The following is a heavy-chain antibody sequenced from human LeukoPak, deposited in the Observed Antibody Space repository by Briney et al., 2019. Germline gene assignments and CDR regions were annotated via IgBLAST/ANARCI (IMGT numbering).Heavy chain of an antibody. D-gene: IGHD3-22*01. J-gene: IGHJ4*02. Sequence: GGSLRLSCAASGFTFSSYAMNWVRQAPGKGLEWVSGISVSGGSTYYAGSVKGRFTISRDNSKNTLYLQMNSLRAEDTAVYYCASSDSSCYYFFDYWGQGTLLTVSS. V-gene: IGHV3-23*01. CDR3: ASSDSSCYYFFDY. CDR1: GFTFSSYA. CDR2: ISVSGGST.